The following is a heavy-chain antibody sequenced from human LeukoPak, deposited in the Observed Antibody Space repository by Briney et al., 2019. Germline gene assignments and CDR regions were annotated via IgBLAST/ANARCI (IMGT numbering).Heavy chain of an antibody. D-gene: IGHD2-2*01. J-gene: IGHJ4*02. V-gene: IGHV3-30*02. CDR2: IRYDGSNK. CDR3: AKDLGYCSSTSCLGGRFDY. Sequence: PGGSLRLSCAASGFTFSSYGMHWVRQAPGKGLEWVAFIRYDGSNKYYADSVKGRFTISRDISKNTLYLQMNSLRAEDTAVYYCAKDLGYCSSTSCLGGRFDYWGQGTLVTVSS. CDR1: GFTFSSYG.